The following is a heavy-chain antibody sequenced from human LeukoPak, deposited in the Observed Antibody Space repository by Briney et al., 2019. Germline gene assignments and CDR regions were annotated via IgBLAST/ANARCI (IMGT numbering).Heavy chain of an antibody. J-gene: IGHJ5*02. CDR1: GGSISSGSYY. CDR2: IYTSGST. V-gene: IGHV4-61*02. CDR3: ARDYLSAKLRYLRFDP. D-gene: IGHD3-9*01. Sequence: SETLSLTCTVSGGSISSGSYYWSWIRQPAGKGLEWVGRIYTSGSTNYNPSLKSRVTISVDTSKNQFSLKLSSVTAADTAVYYCARDYLSAKLRYLRFDPWGQGTLVTVSS.